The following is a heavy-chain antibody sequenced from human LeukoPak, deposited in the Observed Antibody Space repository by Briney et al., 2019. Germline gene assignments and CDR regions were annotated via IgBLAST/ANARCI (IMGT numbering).Heavy chain of an antibody. V-gene: IGHV3-21*01. CDR1: GFTFSSYS. CDR2: ISSSSSYI. CDR3: ARDGELGSPADAFDI. D-gene: IGHD1-26*01. J-gene: IGHJ3*02. Sequence: GGSLRLSCAASGFTFSSYSMNWVRQAPGKGLEWVSSISSSSSYIYYADSVKGRFTISRDNAKNSLYLQMNSLRAEDTAVYYCARDGELGSPADAFDIWGQGTMVTVSS.